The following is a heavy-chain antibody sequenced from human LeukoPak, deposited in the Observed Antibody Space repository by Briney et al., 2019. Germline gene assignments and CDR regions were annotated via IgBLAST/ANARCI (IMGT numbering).Heavy chain of an antibody. V-gene: IGHV3-30*18. CDR2: ISYDQKNI. D-gene: IGHD1-14*01. J-gene: IGHJ4*02. CDR3: AKPQLHLDLTGNFYLDY. Sequence: GGSLRLSCAASGFTFSSYGMHWVRQAPGKGLEWVAVISYDQKNIYYADSVKGRFTISRDNSKNTLYLQMNSLRAEDTAVYYCAKPQLHLDLTGNFYLDYWGQGALVTGSS. CDR1: GFTFSSYG.